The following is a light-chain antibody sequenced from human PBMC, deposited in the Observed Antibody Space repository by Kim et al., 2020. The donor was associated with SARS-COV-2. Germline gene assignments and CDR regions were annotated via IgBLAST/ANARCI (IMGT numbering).Light chain of an antibody. Sequence: PSLISCKSRQRLVYGRGFTYLTLFLPRPGQSPRRLVYKVSSRYYGGPDRFIGSGSGRDFTLTITRVEAENVGIYYFVQSILWPPTFGQRTKVDIK. J-gene: IGKJ1*01. CDR3: VQSILWPPT. V-gene: IGKV2-30*01. CDR2: KVS. CDR1: QRLVYGRGFTY.